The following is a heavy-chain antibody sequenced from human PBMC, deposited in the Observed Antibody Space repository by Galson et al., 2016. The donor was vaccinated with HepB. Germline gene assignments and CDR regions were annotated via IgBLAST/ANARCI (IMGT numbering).Heavy chain of an antibody. D-gene: IGHD3-16*01. V-gene: IGHV3-11*06. J-gene: IGHJ4*02. Sequence: SLRLSCAASGFTFSDYYMSWIRQAPGKGLEWISYISHSRSNIIYADSVKGRFTISRDDAKNSLYLQMNSLRAEDTAVYYCAREGRGAYSNTIDSWGQGTLVTVSS. CDR2: ISHSRSNI. CDR1: GFTFSDYY. CDR3: AREGRGAYSNTIDS.